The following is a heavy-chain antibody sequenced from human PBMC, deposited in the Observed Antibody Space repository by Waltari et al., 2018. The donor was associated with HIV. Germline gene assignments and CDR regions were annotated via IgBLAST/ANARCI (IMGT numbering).Heavy chain of an antibody. CDR1: GSPFPAHY. CDR2: MNPNSGGT. D-gene: IGHD3-9*01. Sequence: QVQLVPSGAEVKKPGASVKVSCKASGSPFPAHYIHWVRQPPGQGLEWMGWMNPNSGGTNYPQKFKGRVTMTRDTSIKTAYLQLSGLTSDDTALYWCSRGGTILTGYYPSGVSWGQGTPVTVSS. V-gene: IGHV1-2*02. J-gene: IGHJ5*02. CDR3: SRGGTILTGYYPSGVS.